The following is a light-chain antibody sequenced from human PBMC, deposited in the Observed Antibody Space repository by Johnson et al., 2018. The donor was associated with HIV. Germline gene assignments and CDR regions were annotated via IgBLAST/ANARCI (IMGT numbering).Light chain of an antibody. CDR1: SSNIGNNY. V-gene: IGLV1-51*01. CDR2: DNN. CDR3: GTWDSSLSAYV. J-gene: IGLJ1*01. Sequence: QSVLTQPPSVSAAPGQKVTISCSGSSSNIGNNYVSWYQQLPGTAPKLLIYDNNKRPSGIPDRFSGSKSGTSATQGITGLPTGDEADYYCGTWDSSLSAYVFGTGTKVTVL.